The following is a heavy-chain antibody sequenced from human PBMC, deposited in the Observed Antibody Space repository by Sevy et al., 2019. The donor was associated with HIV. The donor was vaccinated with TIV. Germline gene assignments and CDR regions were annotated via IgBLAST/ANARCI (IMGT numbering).Heavy chain of an antibody. Sequence: GGSLRLSCAASGFTFSSYAMHWVRQAPGKGLEWVAVISYDGNNKYYADSVKGRFTISRDNSKNTLYLQMNSLRAEDTAVYYCAREGQDRFDYWGQGTLVTVSS. J-gene: IGHJ4*02. CDR3: AREGQDRFDY. CDR2: ISYDGNNK. CDR1: GFTFSSYA. V-gene: IGHV3-30-3*01.